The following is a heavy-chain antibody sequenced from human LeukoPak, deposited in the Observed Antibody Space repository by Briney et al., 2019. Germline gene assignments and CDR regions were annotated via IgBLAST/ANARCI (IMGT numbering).Heavy chain of an antibody. CDR2: IYPGDSDT. V-gene: IGHV5-51*01. CDR3: ARLSGSYWDYFDY. D-gene: IGHD1-26*01. J-gene: IGHJ4*02. CDR1: RYTFTSYW. Sequence: GESLKISCKGSRYTFTSYWIGWVRQMPGKGLEWMGIIYPGDSDTRYSPSLQGQVTISADKSTSTAYLQWSSLKASDTAMYYCARLSGSYWDYFDYWGQGTLVTVPS.